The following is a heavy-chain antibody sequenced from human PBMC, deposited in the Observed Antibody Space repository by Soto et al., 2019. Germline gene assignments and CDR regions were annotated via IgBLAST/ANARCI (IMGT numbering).Heavy chain of an antibody. CDR3: AIDGWAQYYASGSDY. V-gene: IGHV1-18*01. CDR1: GYPFTSHG. J-gene: IGHJ4*02. CDR2: ISVYNGHT. Sequence: QVQLVQSGAEVKKPGASVKVSCTTSGYPFTSHGITWVRQAPGQGFEWMGWISVYNGHTKYGQKVQGRVTMTTDSATSTVYMALRSLTSDDTAIYYCAIDGWAQYYASGSDYWGQGTLVTVSS. D-gene: IGHD3-10*01.